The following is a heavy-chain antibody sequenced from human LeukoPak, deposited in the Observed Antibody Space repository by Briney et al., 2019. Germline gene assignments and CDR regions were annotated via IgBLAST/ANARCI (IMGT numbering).Heavy chain of an antibody. CDR3: ARRVYYDSSGYPYYFDY. D-gene: IGHD3-22*01. CDR1: GGSISSYY. Sequence: SETLSLTCTVSGGSISSYYWSWIRQPPGKGLEWIGYIYYSGSTNYNPSLKSRVTISVDTSKNQFSLKLSSVTAADTAVYYCARRVYYDSSGYPYYFDYWGQGTLVTVSS. V-gene: IGHV4-59*08. J-gene: IGHJ4*02. CDR2: IYYSGST.